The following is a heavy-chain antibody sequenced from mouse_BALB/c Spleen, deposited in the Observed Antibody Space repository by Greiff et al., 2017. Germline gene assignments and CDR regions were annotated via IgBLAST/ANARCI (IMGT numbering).Heavy chain of an antibody. CDR1: GYSFTGYT. J-gene: IGHJ2*01. CDR2: INPYNGGT. D-gene: IGHD2-14*01. V-gene: IGHV1-18*01. CDR3: ARHYRYGEYFDY. Sequence: VHVKQSGPELVKPGASMKISCKASGYSFTGYTMNWVKQSHGKNLEWIGLINPYNGGTSYNQKFKGKATLTVDKSSSTAYMELLSLTSEDSAVYYCARHYRYGEYFDYWGQGTTLTVSS.